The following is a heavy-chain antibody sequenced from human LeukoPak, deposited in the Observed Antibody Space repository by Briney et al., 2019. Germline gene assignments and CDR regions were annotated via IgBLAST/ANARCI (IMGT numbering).Heavy chain of an antibody. CDR1: GFTSSGVW. V-gene: IGHV3-74*01. D-gene: IGHD3-16*01. J-gene: IGHJ3*02. CDR2: SKNDGSST. Sequence: GGSLRLSCAVSGFTSSGVWTHCVRHAPGKGLVWVSRSKNDGSSTSYADSVKGRFTISRDNAKNTLYLQMNSLRAEDTAVYYCARELPRIGGQTDASDIWGQGTMVTVS. CDR3: ARELPRIGGQTDASDI.